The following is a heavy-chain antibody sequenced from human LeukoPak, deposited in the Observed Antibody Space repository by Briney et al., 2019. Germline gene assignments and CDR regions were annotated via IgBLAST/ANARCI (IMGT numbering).Heavy chain of an antibody. CDR3: TTDLAVPDIVVVPAAILDAFDI. J-gene: IGHJ3*02. V-gene: IGHV3-15*01. Sequence: GGSLTLSCAASGFTFSNAWMSWVRQAPGKGLEWVGRIKSKTDGGTTDYAAPVKGRFTISRDDSKNTLYLQMNSLKTEDTAVYYCTTDLAVPDIVVVPAAILDAFDIWGQGTMVTVSS. D-gene: IGHD2-2*01. CDR1: GFTFSNAW. CDR2: IKSKTDGGTT.